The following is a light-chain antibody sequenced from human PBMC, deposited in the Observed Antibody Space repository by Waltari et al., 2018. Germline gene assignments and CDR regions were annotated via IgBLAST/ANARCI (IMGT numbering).Light chain of an antibody. V-gene: IGLV1-44*01. Sequence: QSVLTQPPSTSGTPGQRVTISCSGSRPNIGSNTVNWYQQPPGTAPKLLIFTNDQRPSGVPDRFSGSKSGTSASLAISGLQSEDEAEYYCAAWDDSLSAVYVFGTGTKVTVL. CDR1: RPNIGSNT. CDR3: AAWDDSLSAVYV. J-gene: IGLJ1*01. CDR2: TND.